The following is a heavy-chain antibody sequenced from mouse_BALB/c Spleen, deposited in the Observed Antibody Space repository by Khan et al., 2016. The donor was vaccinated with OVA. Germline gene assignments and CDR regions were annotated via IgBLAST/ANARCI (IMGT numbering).Heavy chain of an antibody. CDR3: TRWSYFAMDY. CDR2: IYPGSGST. Sequence: LQQPGSELVRPGASVKLSCKASGYTFTSYWMHWVKQRPGQGLEWIGNIYPGSGSTKYDEKFKSKATLTVDTSSSTAYMQLSSLTSEDSAVYDWTRWSYFAMDYWGQGTSVTVSS. CDR1: GYTFTSYW. V-gene: IGHV1S22*01. J-gene: IGHJ4*01.